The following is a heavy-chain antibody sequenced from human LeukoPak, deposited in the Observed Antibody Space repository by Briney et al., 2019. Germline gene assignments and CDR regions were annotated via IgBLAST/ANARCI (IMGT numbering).Heavy chain of an antibody. D-gene: IGHD6-19*01. J-gene: IGHJ4*02. CDR1: GFTFSTYA. V-gene: IGHV3-23*01. CDR3: AKKVGAVAGLGPIDY. Sequence: GGSLRLSCAASGFTFSTYAMTWVRQAPGKRLEWVAAVSGSGGSTYYADSVKGRLLISRDNSKNTVYLQMNSLRVDDTAVYHCAKKVGAVAGLGPIDYWGQGTLVTVSS. CDR2: VSGSGGST.